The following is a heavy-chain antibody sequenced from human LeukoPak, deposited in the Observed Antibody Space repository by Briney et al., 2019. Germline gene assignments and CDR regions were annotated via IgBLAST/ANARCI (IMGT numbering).Heavy chain of an antibody. CDR1: GGTFSSYA. CDR2: ISAYNGNT. J-gene: IGHJ4*02. CDR3: ARDSRSRITIFGVVNTNDY. V-gene: IGHV1-18*01. Sequence: ASVKVSCKASGGTFSSYAISWVRQAPGQGLEWMGWISAYNGNTNYAQKLQGRVTMTTDTSTSTAYMELRSLRSDDTAVYYCARDSRSRITIFGVVNTNDYWGQGTLVTVSS. D-gene: IGHD3-3*01.